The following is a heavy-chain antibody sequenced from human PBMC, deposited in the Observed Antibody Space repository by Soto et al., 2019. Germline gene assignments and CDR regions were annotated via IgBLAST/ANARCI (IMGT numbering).Heavy chain of an antibody. CDR1: GGSISSGDYY. CDR2: IYYSGST. V-gene: IGHV4-30-4*01. D-gene: IGHD2-8*01. Sequence: QVQLQESGPGLVKPSQTLSLTCTVSGGSISSGDYYWSWIRQPPGKGLELIGYIYYSGSTYYNPSLKSRVTISVDTSKSQFSLKLSSVTAADTAVYYGAGGPGVLMVYATYYFDYWGRGTLVTVSS. J-gene: IGHJ4*02. CDR3: AGGPGVLMVYATYYFDY.